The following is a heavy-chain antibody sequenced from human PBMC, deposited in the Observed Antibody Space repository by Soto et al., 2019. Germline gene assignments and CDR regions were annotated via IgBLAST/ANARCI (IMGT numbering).Heavy chain of an antibody. CDR2: IKKDEGQK. V-gene: IGHV3-7*05. Sequence: EVRLVESGGGLVQPGGSLRLSCAASGFSFGSYWMTWVRQAPGKGLEWVANIKKDEGQKSYLDSVRGRFTISRDNAKNSLYLEMNSLRAEDTALYYCARDVSPGSSSWYFDAFDLWGQGTMVTVSS. CDR3: ARDVSPGSSSWYFDAFDL. J-gene: IGHJ3*01. D-gene: IGHD6-13*01. CDR1: GFSFGSYW.